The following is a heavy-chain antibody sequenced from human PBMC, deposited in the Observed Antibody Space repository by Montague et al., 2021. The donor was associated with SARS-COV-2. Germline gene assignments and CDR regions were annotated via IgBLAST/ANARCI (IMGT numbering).Heavy chain of an antibody. CDR3: ARQTSARSTIVQAFDI. V-gene: IGHV4-61*05. D-gene: IGHD2-2*01. Sequence: SETLSLTCTVSGGSITSSTYYWSWIRQSPGKGLEWIGYIYYSGSTNYNPSLKSRVTISVDTSKNQFSLKLSSVTAADTAVYYCARQTSARSTIVQAFDIWGQGTMVTVSS. CDR1: GGSITSSTYY. CDR2: IYYSGST. J-gene: IGHJ3*02.